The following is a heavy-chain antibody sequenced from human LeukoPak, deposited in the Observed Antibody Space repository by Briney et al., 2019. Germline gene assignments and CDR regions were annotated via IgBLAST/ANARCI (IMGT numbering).Heavy chain of an antibody. CDR3: ARDLAAMGPNWFDP. D-gene: IGHD2-2*01. CDR1: GFTFSSYW. V-gene: IGHV3-7*01. J-gene: IGHJ5*02. Sequence: GGSLRLSCAASGFTFSSYWMSWVRQAPGKGLEWVANIKQDGSEKYYVDSVKGRFTISRDNAKNSLYLQMNSLRAEDTAVYYCARDLAAMGPNWFDPWGQGTLVTVSS. CDR2: IKQDGSEK.